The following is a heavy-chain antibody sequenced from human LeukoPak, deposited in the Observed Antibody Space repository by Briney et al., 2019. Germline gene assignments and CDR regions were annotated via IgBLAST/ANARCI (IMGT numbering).Heavy chain of an antibody. CDR3: ARGPTTRIAVALRHTSNWFDP. CDR2: ISAYNGNT. V-gene: IGHV1-18*01. CDR1: GYTFTSYG. Sequence: ASVKVSCKASGYTFTSYGISWVRQAPGQGLEWMGWISAYNGNTNYAQKLQGRVTMTTDTSTSTAYMELRGLRSDDTAVYYCARGPTTRIAVALRHTSNWFDPWGQGTLVTVSS. D-gene: IGHD6-19*01. J-gene: IGHJ5*02.